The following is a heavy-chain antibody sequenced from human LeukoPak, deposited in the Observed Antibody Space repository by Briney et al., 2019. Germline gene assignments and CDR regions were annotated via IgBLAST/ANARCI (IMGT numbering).Heavy chain of an antibody. CDR2: INHSGST. CDR1: GGSFSGYY. D-gene: IGHD2-2*01. Sequence: PSETLSLTCAVYGGSFSGYYWSWIRQPPGKGLEWIGEINHSGSTNYNPSLKSRVTISVDTSKNQFTLKLSSVTAADTAVYYCAAKWVPAATIDYWGQGTLVTVSS. J-gene: IGHJ4*02. V-gene: IGHV4-34*01. CDR3: AAKWVPAATIDY.